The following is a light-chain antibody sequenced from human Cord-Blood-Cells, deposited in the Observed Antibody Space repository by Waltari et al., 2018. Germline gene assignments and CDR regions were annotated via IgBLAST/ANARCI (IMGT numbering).Light chain of an antibody. Sequence: EIVMTQSPATLSVSPGERATLSCRASQSVRSNLAWYQQKPGQAPRLHIYGASTRATGIPARFSGSGSGTEFTLTISSLQSEDFAVYYCQQYNNWPLYTFGQGTKLEIK. CDR2: GAS. CDR3: QQYNNWPLYT. CDR1: QSVRSN. V-gene: IGKV3-15*01. J-gene: IGKJ2*01.